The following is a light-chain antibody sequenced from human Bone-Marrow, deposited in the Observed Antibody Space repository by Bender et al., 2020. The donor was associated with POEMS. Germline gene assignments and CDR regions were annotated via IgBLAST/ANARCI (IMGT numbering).Light chain of an antibody. CDR2: SSN. J-gene: IGLJ3*02. CDR1: SSNIGRNY. CDR3: AAWDDSLSGWV. Sequence: QSVLTQPPSASGAPGQRVNISCSGGSSNIGRNYVYWYQQFPGTAPKLLIYSSNQRPSGVPDRFSGSKSGTSASLAISGLRSEDEADYYCAAWDDSLSGWVFGGGTKLTVL. V-gene: IGLV1-47*01.